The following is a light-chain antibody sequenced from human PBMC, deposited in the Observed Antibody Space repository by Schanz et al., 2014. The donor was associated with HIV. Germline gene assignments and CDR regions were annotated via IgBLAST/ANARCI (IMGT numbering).Light chain of an antibody. CDR1: SSDVGDFNF. CDR3: SSYAGSNWV. J-gene: IGLJ3*02. V-gene: IGLV2-14*03. CDR2: DFS. Sequence: QSALTQPTSVSGSPGQSITISCTVASSDVGDFNFVSWYQQHPGKAPKLMIYDFSDRPSGISSRFSGSKSGNTASLTISALQAEDEADYYCSSYAGSNWVFGGGTKLTVL.